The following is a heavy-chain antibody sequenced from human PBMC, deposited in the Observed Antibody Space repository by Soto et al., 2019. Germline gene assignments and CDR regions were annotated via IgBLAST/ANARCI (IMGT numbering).Heavy chain of an antibody. CDR1: GFTSSSYA. Sequence: EVQILESGGGLVQPGGSVRLSCAASGFTSSSYAMSWVRQAPGKGLEWVSGISGSDGNTNYADSVRGRFTISRDNSKNTLNLQMNTLRVEDTAVYYCAAGIAAAGTSGGLDLWGRGTMVTVSS. D-gene: IGHD6-25*01. J-gene: IGHJ3*01. V-gene: IGHV3-23*01. CDR3: AAGIAAAGTSGGLDL. CDR2: ISGSDGNT.